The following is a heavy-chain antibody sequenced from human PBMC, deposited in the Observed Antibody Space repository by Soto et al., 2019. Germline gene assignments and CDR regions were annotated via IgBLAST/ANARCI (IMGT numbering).Heavy chain of an antibody. D-gene: IGHD5-12*01. CDR3: ARERWLQLVGFDY. CDR1: GGSISSGDYY. Sequence: SETLSLTCTVSGGSISSGDYYWSWIRQPPGKGLEWIGYIYYSGSTYYNPSLKSRVTISVDTPKNQFSLKLSSVTAADTAVYYCARERWLQLVGFDYWGLGTLVT. J-gene: IGHJ4*02. CDR2: IYYSGST. V-gene: IGHV4-30-4*01.